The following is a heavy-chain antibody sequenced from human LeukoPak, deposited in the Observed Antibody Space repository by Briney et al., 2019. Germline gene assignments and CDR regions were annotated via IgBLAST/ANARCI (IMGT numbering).Heavy chain of an antibody. V-gene: IGHV4-4*07. CDR3: ARVGAAAGVKDAFDI. J-gene: IGHJ3*02. D-gene: IGHD6-13*01. Sequence: SETLSLTCTVSGGSISSYYWSWIRQPAGKGLEWIGRIYTSGSTNYNPSLKSRVTMSVDTSKNQFSLKLSSVTAADTAVYYYARVGAAAGVKDAFDIWGQGTMVTVSS. CDR2: IYTSGST. CDR1: GGSISSYY.